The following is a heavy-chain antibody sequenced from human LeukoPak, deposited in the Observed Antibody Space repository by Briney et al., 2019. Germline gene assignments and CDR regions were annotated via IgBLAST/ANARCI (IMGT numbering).Heavy chain of an antibody. J-gene: IGHJ4*02. V-gene: IGHV3-23*01. CDR2: FSRSGPDT. CDR1: GFTFGSSA. Sequence: GGSLGLSCAASGFTFGSSAMSWVRQAPGKGPEGVATFSRSGPDTYYADSVKGRFTIFRDNSKNMLYLQMNNLRAEDTAVYYCAKGSLGSWYYFDYWGQGTLVTVSS. D-gene: IGHD6-13*01. CDR3: AKGSLGSWYYFDY.